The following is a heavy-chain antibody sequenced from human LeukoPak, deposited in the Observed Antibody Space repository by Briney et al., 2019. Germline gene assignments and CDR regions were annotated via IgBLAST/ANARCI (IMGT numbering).Heavy chain of an antibody. CDR3: ARGPGSSWA. D-gene: IGHD6-13*01. CDR1: GFTFSSYE. CDR2: ISSSGSTT. V-gene: IGHV3-48*03. J-gene: IGHJ5*02. Sequence: GGSLRLSCAASGFTFSSYEMNWVRQAPGKGLEWVSYISSSGSTTYYADSVKGRFTISRDNAKNSLYLQMNSLRAEDTAVYYCARGPGSSWAWGQGTLVTVSS.